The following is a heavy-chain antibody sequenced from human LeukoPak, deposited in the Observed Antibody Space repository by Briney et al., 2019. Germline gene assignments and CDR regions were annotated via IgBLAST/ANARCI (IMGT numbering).Heavy chain of an antibody. CDR2: IYHSGST. CDR3: ARVGYCSSTSCFDY. Sequence: PSGTLSLTCAVSGGSISSSNWWSWVRQPPGKGLEWIGEIYHSGSTYYNPSLKSRVTISVDTSKNQFSLKLSSVTAADTAVYYCARVGYCSSTSCFDYWGQGTLVTVSS. D-gene: IGHD2-2*01. J-gene: IGHJ4*02. CDR1: GGSISSSNW. V-gene: IGHV4-4*02.